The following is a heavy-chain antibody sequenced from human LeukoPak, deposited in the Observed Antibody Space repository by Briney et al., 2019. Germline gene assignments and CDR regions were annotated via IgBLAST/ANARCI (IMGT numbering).Heavy chain of an antibody. D-gene: IGHD3-9*01. CDR1: GFTFSDYY. V-gene: IGHV3-11*06. CDR3: ARDSADILTGADAFDI. J-gene: IGHJ3*02. CDR2: ISSSSSYA. Sequence: GGSLRLSCAASGFTFSDYYMSWIRQAPGKGLEWVSYISSSSSYANYADSVKGRFAISRDNAKNSLYLQMNSLRAEDTAVYYCARDSADILTGADAFDIWGQGTMVTVSS.